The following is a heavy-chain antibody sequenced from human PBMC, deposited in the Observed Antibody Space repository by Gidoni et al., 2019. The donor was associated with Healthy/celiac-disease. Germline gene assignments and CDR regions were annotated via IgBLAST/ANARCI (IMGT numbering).Heavy chain of an antibody. CDR1: GYTFTSYA. V-gene: IGHV1-3*01. J-gene: IGHJ6*02. CDR3: ARQRYYYYGMDV. CDR2: INAGNGNT. Sequence: QVQLVQSGAEVKKPGASVKVSCQASGYTFTSYAMHWVRQAPGQRLEWMGWINAGNGNTKYSQKFQGRVTITRDTSASTAYMELSSLRSEDTAVYYCARQRYYYYGMDVWGQGTTVTVSS.